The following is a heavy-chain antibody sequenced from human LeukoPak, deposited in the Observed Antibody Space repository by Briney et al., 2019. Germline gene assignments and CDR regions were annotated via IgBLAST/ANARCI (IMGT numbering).Heavy chain of an antibody. J-gene: IGHJ4*02. CDR2: ISSSSSYM. V-gene: IGHV3-21*01. CDR1: GFTFSSYS. CDR3: ARDLFRDFDY. Sequence: GGSLRLSCAASGFTFSSYSMNWVRQAPGKGLEWVSSISSSSSYMYYADSVKGRFTISRDNAKNSLYLQMNSLRAEDTAVYYCARDLFRDFDYWGQGTLVTVSS. D-gene: IGHD3-10*01.